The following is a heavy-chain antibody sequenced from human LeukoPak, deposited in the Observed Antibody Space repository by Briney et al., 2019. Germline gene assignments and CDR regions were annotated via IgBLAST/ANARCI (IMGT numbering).Heavy chain of an antibody. Sequence: SQTLSLTCAISGDSFSSNSAAWNWLRQSPSRGLEWLGRTYYRSKWYNDYAVSVKSLITINPDTSKNQFSLQLNSVTPEDTAVYYCASAGYCSSTSCLVALDYWGQGTLVTVSS. CDR2: TYYRSKWYN. CDR1: GDSFSSNSAA. CDR3: ASAGYCSSTSCLVALDY. D-gene: IGHD2-2*01. V-gene: IGHV6-1*01. J-gene: IGHJ4*02.